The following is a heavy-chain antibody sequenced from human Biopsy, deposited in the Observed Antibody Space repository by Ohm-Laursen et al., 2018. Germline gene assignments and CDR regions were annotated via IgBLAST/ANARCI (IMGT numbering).Heavy chain of an antibody. CDR2: ISPYNGDT. CDR1: GYTFTNYG. CDR3: ARDRWPHVTLLGLVVFDF. Sequence: SVKVSCKASGYTFTNYGISWVRQAPGQGLEWMGWISPYNGDTDYAQKLQGRVTMTTDTSTSTAYMDLRSLRSDDTAVYYRARDRWPHVTLLGLVVFDFWGQGTLVIVSS. D-gene: IGHD3-3*01. J-gene: IGHJ4*02. V-gene: IGHV1-18*01.